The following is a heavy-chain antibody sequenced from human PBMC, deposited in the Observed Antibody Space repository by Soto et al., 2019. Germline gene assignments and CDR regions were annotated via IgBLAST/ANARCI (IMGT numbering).Heavy chain of an antibody. Sequence: PSETLSLTCTVSGGSITSGDYYWSWIRQQPGKGLEWIGYKYFSGRAHYSPSLKSRLTISVDTSKNQFSLKLSSVTAADTAVYYCARGYCSSTSCYYYYGMDVWGQGTTVTVSS. V-gene: IGHV4-31*03. CDR2: KYFSGRA. CDR3: ARGYCSSTSCYYYYGMDV. J-gene: IGHJ6*02. D-gene: IGHD2-2*01. CDR1: GGSITSGDYY.